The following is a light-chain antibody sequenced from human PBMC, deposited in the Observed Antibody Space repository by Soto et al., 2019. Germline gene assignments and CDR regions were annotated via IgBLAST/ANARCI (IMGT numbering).Light chain of an antibody. CDR3: QQYNTWPRT. V-gene: IGKV3-15*01. J-gene: IGKJ1*01. CDR2: GAS. CDR1: QGLTTK. Sequence: EIVMTQSPSTLSVSPGEGATLSCRASQGLTTKLAWYQQKPGQAPRLLIYGASTRATGIPARFSGSGSGTEFTLTISSLQSEDFAVYYCQQYNTWPRTFGQGTKV.